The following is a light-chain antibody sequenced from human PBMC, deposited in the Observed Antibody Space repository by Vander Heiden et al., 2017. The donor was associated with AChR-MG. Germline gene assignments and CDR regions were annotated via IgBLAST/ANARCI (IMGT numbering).Light chain of an antibody. Sequence: DTVLTQSPDSLAGALGKRATIHSKSSQGVLYSSNKDNYLTLYQLRPRRPPNLLIYWASTRESGVPGRLSGSGCGSDFTLTSSSLQAKNVAVYYCQQYYSTPLTFGVGTNVEIK. J-gene: IGKJ4*01. CDR2: WAS. CDR3: QQYYSTPLT. V-gene: IGKV4-1*01. CDR1: QGVLYSSNKDNY.